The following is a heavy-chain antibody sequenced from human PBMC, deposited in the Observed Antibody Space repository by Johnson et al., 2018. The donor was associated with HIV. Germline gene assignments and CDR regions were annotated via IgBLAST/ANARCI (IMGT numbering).Heavy chain of an antibody. CDR2: INWNGGST. V-gene: IGHV3-66*03. CDR3: ARDRGSMPAVAFDI. J-gene: IGHJ3*02. D-gene: IGHD2-2*01. Sequence: VQLVESGGGLIQPGGSLRLSCAASGFTVSSNYMSWVRQAPGKGLVWVSDINWNGGSTGYADSVKGRFTISRDNSKNTLYLQMNSLRAEDTAVYYCARDRGSMPAVAFDIWGQGTMVTVSS. CDR1: GFTVSSNY.